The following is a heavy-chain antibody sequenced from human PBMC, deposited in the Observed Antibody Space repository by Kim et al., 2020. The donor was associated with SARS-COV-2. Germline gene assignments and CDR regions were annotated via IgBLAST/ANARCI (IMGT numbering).Heavy chain of an antibody. D-gene: IGHD3-9*01. CDR3: ARGPYDILTGYPYYFDY. V-gene: IGHV4-59*09. J-gene: IGHJ4*02. Sequence: LKSRVTISVDTSKNQFSLKLSSVTAADTAVYYCARGPYDILTGYPYYFDYWGQGTLVTVSS.